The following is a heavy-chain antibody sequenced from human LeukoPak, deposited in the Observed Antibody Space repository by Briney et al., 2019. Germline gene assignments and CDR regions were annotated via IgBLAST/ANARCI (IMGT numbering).Heavy chain of an antibody. CDR1: GFTVSSNY. CDR3: VRGGTPGYSSGRIDY. Sequence: PPGGSLRLSCVASGFTVSSNYMSWVRQAPGKGLEWVSVIYSAGNTYYADSVKGRFTISRHNSKNTLYLQMNSLRVEDTAVYYCVRGGTPGYSSGRIDYWGQGTLVTVSS. CDR2: IYSAGNT. J-gene: IGHJ4*02. V-gene: IGHV3-53*04. D-gene: IGHD6-19*01.